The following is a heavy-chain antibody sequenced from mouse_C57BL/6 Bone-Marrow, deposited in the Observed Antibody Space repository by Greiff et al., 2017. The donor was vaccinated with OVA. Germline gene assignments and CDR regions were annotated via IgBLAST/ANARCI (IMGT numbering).Heavy chain of an antibody. J-gene: IGHJ1*03. CDR2: ISSGGDYI. V-gene: IGHV5-9-1*02. D-gene: IGHD1-3*01. CDR1: GFTFSSYA. Sequence: EVQGVESGEGLVKPGGSLKLSCAASGFTFSSYAMSWVRQTPEKRLEWVAYISSGGDYIYYADTVKGRFTISSDNARNTLYLQMSSLKSEDTAMYYCTKVLAAFDVWGTGTTVTVSS. CDR3: TKVLAAFDV.